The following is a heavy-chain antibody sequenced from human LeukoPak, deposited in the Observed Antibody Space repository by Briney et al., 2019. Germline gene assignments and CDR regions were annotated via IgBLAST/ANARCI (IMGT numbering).Heavy chain of an antibody. Sequence: GGSLRLSCAASGFTFSSYVMSWVRQAPGKGLEWVSAISGSGSSTYYADSVQGRFTVSRDNSKNTLYLQMNSLRAEDTAVYYCAKDGSSSWSPLNFGYWGRGTLVTVSS. J-gene: IGHJ4*02. CDR3: AKDGSSSWSPLNFGY. CDR1: GFTFSSYV. V-gene: IGHV3-23*01. D-gene: IGHD6-13*01. CDR2: ISGSGSST.